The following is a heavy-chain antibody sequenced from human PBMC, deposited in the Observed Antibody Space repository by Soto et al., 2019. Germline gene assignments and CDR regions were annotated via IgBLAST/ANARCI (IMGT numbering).Heavy chain of an antibody. J-gene: IGHJ5*02. CDR2: INPSGGST. V-gene: IGHV1-46*01. D-gene: IGHD3-22*01. Sequence: VKVSCKASGYTFTSYYMHWVRQAPGQGLEWMGIINPSGGSTSYAQKFQGRVTMTRDTSTSTVYMELSSLRSEDTAVYYCARAREGYYLSYWFDPWGQGTLVTVSP. CDR3: ARAREGYYLSYWFDP. CDR1: GYTFTSYY.